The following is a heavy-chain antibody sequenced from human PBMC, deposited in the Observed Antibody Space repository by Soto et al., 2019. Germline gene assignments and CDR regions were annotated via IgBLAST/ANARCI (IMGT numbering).Heavy chain of an antibody. V-gene: IGHV1-18*01. CDR2: ISAYNGNT. Sequence: ASVKVSCKASGYSFATSGISWVRQAPGQGLEWMGWISAYNGNTNYEQKLQDRVTMTTDTSTSTAYLELRSLRSDDTAVYYCARAGHYYDSSGYATWGQGTLVTASS. J-gene: IGHJ5*02. CDR3: ARAGHYYDSSGYAT. D-gene: IGHD3-22*01. CDR1: GYSFATSG.